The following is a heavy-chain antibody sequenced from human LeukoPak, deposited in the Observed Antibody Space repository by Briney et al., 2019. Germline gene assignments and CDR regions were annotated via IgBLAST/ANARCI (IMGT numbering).Heavy chain of an antibody. CDR1: GFTFSDYY. J-gene: IGHJ4*02. CDR3: AKTLIEQWLVVG. D-gene: IGHD6-19*01. V-gene: IGHV3-11*03. Sequence: PGGSLRLSCAASGFTFSDYYMSWIRQAPGKGLEWVSYISGSSTNTNYADSVKGRFTISRDNSKNTLYLQMNSLRAEDTAVYYCAKTLIEQWLVVGWGQGTLVTVSS. CDR2: ISGSSTNT.